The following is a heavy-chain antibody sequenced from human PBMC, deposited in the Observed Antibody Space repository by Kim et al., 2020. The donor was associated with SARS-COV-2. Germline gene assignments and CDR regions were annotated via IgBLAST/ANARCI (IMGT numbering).Heavy chain of an antibody. CDR2: INAGNDNT. Sequence: ASVKVSCKASGYTFTNYAMHWVRQAPGQRLEWMGWINAGNDNTKYSQKFQGRVTITRDTSASTAYMELSSLRSEDTAIYYCARGRITIFGVALLSYWGQGTLVTVSS. CDR1: GYTFTNYA. J-gene: IGHJ4*02. V-gene: IGHV1-3*01. CDR3: ARGRITIFGVALLSY. D-gene: IGHD3-3*01.